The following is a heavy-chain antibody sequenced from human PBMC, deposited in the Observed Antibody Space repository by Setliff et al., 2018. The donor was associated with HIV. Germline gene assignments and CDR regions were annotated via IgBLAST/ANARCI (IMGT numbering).Heavy chain of an antibody. V-gene: IGHV4-31*03. Sequence: PSETLSLTCTVSGGSITSGGYFYSWIRQRPGKGLEWIGYIFYIANTYYNPSLKSRVSISLDTSKNQFSLSLSSVTAADTAVYYCARVRVAGTELDYWGQGTLVTVSS. CDR1: GGSITSGGYF. CDR3: ARVRVAGTELDY. J-gene: IGHJ4*02. CDR2: IFYIANT. D-gene: IGHD6-19*01.